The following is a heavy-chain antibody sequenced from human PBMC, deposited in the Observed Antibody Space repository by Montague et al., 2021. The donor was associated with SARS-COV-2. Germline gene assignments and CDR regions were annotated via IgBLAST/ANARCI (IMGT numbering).Heavy chain of an antibody. V-gene: IGHV4-4*02. CDR3: ARRYCSSTSCPNWFDP. J-gene: IGHJ5*02. Sequence: SETLSLTCAVSGGSISSSNWWSWVRQPPGKGLEWIGETYHSGSTNYNPSLKSRVTISVDKSKNQFSLKLSSVTAADTAVYYCARRYCSSTSCPNWFDPWGQGTLVTVSS. D-gene: IGHD2-2*01. CDR1: GGSISSSNW. CDR2: TYHSGST.